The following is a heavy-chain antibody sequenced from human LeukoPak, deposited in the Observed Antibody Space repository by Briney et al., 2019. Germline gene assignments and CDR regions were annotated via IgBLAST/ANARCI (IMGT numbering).Heavy chain of an antibody. CDR1: GGSISSYY. CDR2: IYTSGST. V-gene: IGHV4-4*07. J-gene: IGHJ4*02. Sequence: SETLSLTCTVSGGSISSYYWSWIRQPAGKGLEWIGRIYTSGSTNYNPSLKSQLTISVDTSKNQFSLKLTSVTAADTAVYYCARDVGLRETISCDYWGQGTLVTVSS. CDR3: ARDVGLRETISCDY. D-gene: IGHD4/OR15-4a*01.